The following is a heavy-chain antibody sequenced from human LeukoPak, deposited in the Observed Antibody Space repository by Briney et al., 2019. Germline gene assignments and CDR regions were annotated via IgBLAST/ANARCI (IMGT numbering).Heavy chain of an antibody. Sequence: GGSLRLSCAASGFTFSSYSMNWVRQAPGKGLEWVSSISSSSSYIYYADSVKGRFTISRDNAKNSLYLQMNSLRAEDTAVYYCARNPPKTFQGGSSGNYAPVPRGHFYYMDVWGKGTTVTVSS. J-gene: IGHJ6*03. CDR3: ARNPPKTFQGGSSGNYAPVPRGHFYYMDV. CDR2: ISSSSSYI. D-gene: IGHD4-11*01. CDR1: GFTFSSYS. V-gene: IGHV3-21*01.